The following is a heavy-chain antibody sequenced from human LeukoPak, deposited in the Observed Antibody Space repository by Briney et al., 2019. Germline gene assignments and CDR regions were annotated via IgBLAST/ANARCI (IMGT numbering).Heavy chain of an antibody. CDR1: GNTLTSYY. J-gene: IGHJ5*02. CDR3: ARVLYGDFPWFDP. Sequence: ASVKASCKTTGNTLTSYYVHWVRQAPGQGLEWMGIINPSGGSTNYVQKFQGRVTMTRDTSAGTVYMELSSLRSEDTAVYYCARVLYGDFPWFDPWGQGTLVTVSS. D-gene: IGHD4-17*01. V-gene: IGHV1-46*01. CDR2: INPSGGST.